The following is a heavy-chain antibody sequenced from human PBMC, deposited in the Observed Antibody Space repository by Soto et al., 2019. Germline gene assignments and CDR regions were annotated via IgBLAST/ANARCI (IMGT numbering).Heavy chain of an antibody. CDR1: GYTFTSYY. D-gene: IGHD5-12*01. V-gene: IGHV1-46*01. CDR3: ARDLSMGLRHRSPGY. J-gene: IGHJ4*02. Sequence: ASVKVSCKASGYTFTSYYMHWVRQAPGQGLEWMGIINPSGGSTSYAQKFQGRVTMTRDTSTSTVYMELSSLRSEDTAVYYCARDLSMGLRHRSPGYWGQGTLVTVSS. CDR2: INPSGGST.